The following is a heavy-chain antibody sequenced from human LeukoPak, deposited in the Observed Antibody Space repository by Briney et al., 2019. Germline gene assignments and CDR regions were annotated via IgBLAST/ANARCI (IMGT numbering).Heavy chain of an antibody. Sequence: SQTLSLTCTVSGGSISSGSYYWSWIRQPAGKGLEWIGRIYTSGSTKYNPSLKSRVTISVDTSKNQFSLKLASVTAADTAIYYCAKGAGGFSYYNWFDPWGQGTLVTVSS. V-gene: IGHV4-61*02. CDR3: AKGAGGFSYYNWFDP. CDR1: GGSISSGSYY. J-gene: IGHJ5*02. CDR2: IYTSGST. D-gene: IGHD5-18*01.